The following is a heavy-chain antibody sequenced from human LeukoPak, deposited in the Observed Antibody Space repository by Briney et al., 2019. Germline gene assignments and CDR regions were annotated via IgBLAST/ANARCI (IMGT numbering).Heavy chain of an antibody. J-gene: IGHJ3*02. CDR3: ARPRIAARLSAFDI. D-gene: IGHD6-6*01. V-gene: IGHV5-51*01. CDR2: IYPGDSDT. Sequence: GESMKISCKGSGYSFTSYWIGWVRQMPGKGLEWMGIIYPGDSDTRYSPSFQGQATISADKSISTAYLQWSSLKASHTAMYYCARPRIAARLSAFDIWGQGTMVTVSS. CDR1: GYSFTSYW.